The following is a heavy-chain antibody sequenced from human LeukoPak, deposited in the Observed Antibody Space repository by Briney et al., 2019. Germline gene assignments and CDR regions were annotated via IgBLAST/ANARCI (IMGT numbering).Heavy chain of an antibody. CDR2: TIPIFGTA. V-gene: IGHV1-69*06. CDR1: GGTFSSYA. D-gene: IGHD6-13*01. J-gene: IGHJ4*02. CDR3: ARVGVSSYSSSGY. Sequence: SVKVSCKASGGTFSSYAISWVRQAPGQGLEWMGGTIPIFGTANYAQKFQGRVTITADKSTSTAYMELSSLRSEDTAVYYCARVGVSSYSSSGYWGQGTLVTVSS.